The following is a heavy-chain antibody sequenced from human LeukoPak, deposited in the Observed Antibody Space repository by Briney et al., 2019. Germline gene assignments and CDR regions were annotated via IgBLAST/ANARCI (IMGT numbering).Heavy chain of an antibody. D-gene: IGHD5-18*01. J-gene: IGHJ5*02. CDR3: ARELQLWFGNNNWFDP. CDR1: GGSISSYY. V-gene: IGHV4-59*12. Sequence: PSETLSLTCTASGGSISSYYWSWIRQPPGKGLEWIGYIYYSGTTNYNPSLKSRVTISVDTSKNQFSLKLSSVTAADTAVYYCARELQLWFGNNNWFDPWGQGTLVTVSS. CDR2: IYYSGTT.